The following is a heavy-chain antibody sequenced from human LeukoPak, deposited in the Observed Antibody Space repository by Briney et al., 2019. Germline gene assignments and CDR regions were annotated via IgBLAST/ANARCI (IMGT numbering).Heavy chain of an antibody. J-gene: IGHJ3*02. V-gene: IGHV3-21*06. Sequence: PGGSLRLSCAASGFTFSNYNMNWVRQAPGKGLEWVSYISSRGSYTYYADSVKGRFTISRDNAKSSLYLQMNSLRAEDTAVYYCARIDAFDIWGQGTMVTVSS. CDR2: ISSRGSYT. CDR3: ARIDAFDI. CDR1: GFTFSNYN.